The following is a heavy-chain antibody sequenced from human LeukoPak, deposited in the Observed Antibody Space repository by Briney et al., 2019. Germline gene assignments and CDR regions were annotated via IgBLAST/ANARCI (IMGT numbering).Heavy chain of an antibody. Sequence: PGGSLRVSCAASGFPFSNYAMTSVRQAPGKGLEWVSAISGSGGSTYYADSVKGRFTISRDHSKNTLYLQMNSLRAEDTAVYYCAKYLSVDYDILTAYPRFDYWGQGTLVTVSS. CDR3: AKYLSVDYDILTAYPRFDY. V-gene: IGHV3-23*01. J-gene: IGHJ4*02. CDR1: GFPFSNYA. CDR2: ISGSGGST. D-gene: IGHD3-9*01.